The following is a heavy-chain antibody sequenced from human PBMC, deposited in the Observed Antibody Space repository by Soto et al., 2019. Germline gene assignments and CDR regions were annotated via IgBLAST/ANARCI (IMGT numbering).Heavy chain of an antibody. Sequence: GESLKISCKGSGYSFTSYWIGWVRQMPGKGLEWMGIIYPGDSDTRYSPSFQGQVTISADKSISTAYLQWSSLKASDTAMYYCARLPPGQQLVYYFDYWGQGTLVTVSS. V-gene: IGHV5-51*01. CDR2: IYPGDSDT. J-gene: IGHJ4*02. D-gene: IGHD6-13*01. CDR1: GYSFTSYW. CDR3: ARLPPGQQLVYYFDY.